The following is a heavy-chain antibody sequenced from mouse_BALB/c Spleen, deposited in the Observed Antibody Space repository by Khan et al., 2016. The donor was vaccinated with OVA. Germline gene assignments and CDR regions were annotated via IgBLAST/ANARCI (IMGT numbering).Heavy chain of an antibody. Sequence: QVQLKESGPGLVAPSQSLSITCTVSGLSLTNYVISWIRQPPGKGLEWLGVIWGDGSTNYHSALISRLSINKDNSKSQVFLKLNSLQTDDTATYYCSIICYGYEWFTYWGQGTLVTVSA. V-gene: IGHV2-3*01. D-gene: IGHD2-2*01. CDR3: SIICYGYEWFTY. CDR2: IWGDGST. CDR1: GLSLTNYV. J-gene: IGHJ3*01.